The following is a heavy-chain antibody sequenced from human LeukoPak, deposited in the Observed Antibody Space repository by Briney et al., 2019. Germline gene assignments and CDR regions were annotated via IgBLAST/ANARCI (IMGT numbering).Heavy chain of an antibody. J-gene: IGHJ3*02. D-gene: IGHD6-19*01. CDR1: GFTFSSYS. Sequence: PGGSLRLSCAASGFTFSSYSMNWVRQAPGKGLEWVSYISSSSSTIYYADSVKGRFTISRDNAKISLYLQMNSLRAEDTAVYYCARERAGIFAFDIWGQGTMVTVSS. CDR2: ISSSSSTI. V-gene: IGHV3-48*01. CDR3: ARERAGIFAFDI.